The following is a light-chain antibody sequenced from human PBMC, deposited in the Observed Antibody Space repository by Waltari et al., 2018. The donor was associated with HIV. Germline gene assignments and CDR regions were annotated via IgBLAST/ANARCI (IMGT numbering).Light chain of an antibody. CDR3: CSYGGSWSFV. V-gene: IGLV2-11*01. CDR1: HSDVGAYGY. J-gene: IGLJ2*01. Sequence: HSALTQPRSVSGSPGPSVTISSAGSHSDVGAYGYVSWYHQNSGEAPQLIIYDVNTRPSGVPPRFSGAKSGDTASLTISGLQAEDEGDFYCCSYGGSWSFVFGGGTRVTVL. CDR2: DVN.